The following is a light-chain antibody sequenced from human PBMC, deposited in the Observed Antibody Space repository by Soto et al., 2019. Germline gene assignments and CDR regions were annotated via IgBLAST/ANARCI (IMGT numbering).Light chain of an antibody. CDR3: GTWDSSLTNGRAV. J-gene: IGLJ3*02. V-gene: IGLV1-51*01. Sequence: QSVLTQPPSVSAAPGQPVTVSCSGNSSNIGNSYVSWYQQFPGTAPRLLIYDDNKRPSGIRDRFSGSKSGTSATLAITGLQTGDEAVYYCGTWDSSLTNGRAVFGGGTKLTVL. CDR2: DDN. CDR1: SSNIGNSY.